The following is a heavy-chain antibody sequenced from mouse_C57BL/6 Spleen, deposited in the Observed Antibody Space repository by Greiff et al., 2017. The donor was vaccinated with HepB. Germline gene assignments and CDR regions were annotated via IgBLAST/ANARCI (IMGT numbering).Heavy chain of an antibody. CDR1: GYTFTRYW. D-gene: IGHD2-5*01. Sequence: VQLQQPGAELVMPGASVKLSCKASGYTFTRYWMHWVKQRPGQGLEWIGEIDPSDSYTNYNQKFKGKSTLTVDKSSSTAYMQLSSLTSEDAAVYYCARWGYSNYNYAMDYWGQGTSVTVSS. J-gene: IGHJ4*01. V-gene: IGHV1-69*01. CDR2: IDPSDSYT. CDR3: ARWGYSNYNYAMDY.